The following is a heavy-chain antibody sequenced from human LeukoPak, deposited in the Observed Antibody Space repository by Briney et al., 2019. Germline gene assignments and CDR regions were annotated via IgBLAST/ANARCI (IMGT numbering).Heavy chain of an antibody. D-gene: IGHD3-22*01. V-gene: IGHV4-39*07. Sequence: RSSETLSLTCTVSGGSISTSSYYWGWVRQPPGKGLEWIGNIFYSGSTYYSPSLKSRVTISVDTSKNQFSLKLSSVTAADTAVYYCAREYYYDSSGYSSSNWFDPWGQGTLVTVSS. CDR2: IFYSGST. CDR3: AREYYYDSSGYSSSNWFDP. J-gene: IGHJ5*02. CDR1: GGSISTSSYY.